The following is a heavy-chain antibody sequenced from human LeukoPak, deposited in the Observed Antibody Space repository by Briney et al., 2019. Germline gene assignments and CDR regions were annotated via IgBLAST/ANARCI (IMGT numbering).Heavy chain of an antibody. Sequence: GGSLRLSCAASGFTFSSYWMNWVRQAPGKGLVWVSRIASDGSSTTYADSVKGRFSISRDNAKNTLYLQMNSLRVEDTAVYYCATGYYDFWREEDYFEYWGQGILVTVSS. CDR1: GFTFSSYW. J-gene: IGHJ4*02. D-gene: IGHD3-3*01. CDR2: IASDGSST. CDR3: ATGYYDFWREEDYFEY. V-gene: IGHV3-74*01.